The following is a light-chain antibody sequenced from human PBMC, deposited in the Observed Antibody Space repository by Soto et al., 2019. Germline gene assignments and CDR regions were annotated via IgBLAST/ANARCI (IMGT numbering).Light chain of an antibody. Sequence: LTQPASVSVSPGQSITISCTGTSSDVGAYNYVSWYQQRPGKAPQLMIYEVNNRPSGVSHRFSGSKSGNTASLTISGLQAEDESDYYCSSYTTSSTLVFGTGTKVTVL. J-gene: IGLJ1*01. V-gene: IGLV2-14*01. CDR2: EVN. CDR3: SSYTTSSTLV. CDR1: SSDVGAYNY.